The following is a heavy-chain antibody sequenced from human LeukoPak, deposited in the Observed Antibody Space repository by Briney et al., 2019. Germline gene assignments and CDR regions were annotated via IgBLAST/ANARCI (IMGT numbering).Heavy chain of an antibody. CDR3: AGIGPHSSSWY. Sequence: SETLSLTCTVSGGSISSSSYYWGWIRQPPGKGLEWIGSIYYSGSTYYNPSLKSRVTISVDTSKNQFSLKLSSVTAADTAVYYCAGIGPHSSSWYWGQGTLVTVSS. J-gene: IGHJ4*02. V-gene: IGHV4-39*01. D-gene: IGHD6-13*01. CDR1: GGSISSSSYY. CDR2: IYYSGST.